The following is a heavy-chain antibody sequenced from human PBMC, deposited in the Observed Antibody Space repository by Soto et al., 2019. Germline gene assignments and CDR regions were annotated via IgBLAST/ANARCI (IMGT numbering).Heavy chain of an antibody. CDR3: ASVTRYCTGGGCNPNWFDP. D-gene: IGHD2-8*02. CDR1: GGSISSGDYY. Sequence: QVQLQESGPGLVMPSQTLSLTCTVSGGSISSGDYYWSWIRQPPGKGLEWIGCIFYTWSAYYNPSPTTRIPNTVHTSTTQFSLKLTYVTAAATAVYYCASVTRYCTGGGCNPNWFDPWGQGTLVTVSS. J-gene: IGHJ5*02. V-gene: IGHV4-30-4*01. CDR2: IFYTWSA.